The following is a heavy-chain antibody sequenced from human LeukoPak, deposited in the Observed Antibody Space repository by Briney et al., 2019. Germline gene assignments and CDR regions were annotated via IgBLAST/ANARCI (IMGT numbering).Heavy chain of an antibody. CDR2: IKPDGSEE. CDR3: ARDVYDFWSGSSNWFDP. CDR1: GFTFSSSW. Sequence: GGSLRLSCAASGFTFSSSWMSWVRQAPEKGLEWVANIKPDGSEEHSVDSVKGRFTISRDNAKNSLYLQMNSLRAEDTAVYYCARDVYDFWSGSSNWFDPWGQGTLVTVSS. J-gene: IGHJ5*02. V-gene: IGHV3-7*01. D-gene: IGHD3-3*01.